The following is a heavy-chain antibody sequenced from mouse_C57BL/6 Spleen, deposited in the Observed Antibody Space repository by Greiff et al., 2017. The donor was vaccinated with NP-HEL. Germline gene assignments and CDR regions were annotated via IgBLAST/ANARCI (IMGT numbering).Heavy chain of an antibody. Sequence: VKLMESGPGLVAPSQSLSITCTVSGFSLTSSCVSWVRQPPGKGLEWLGVIWGDGSPNYHSALISRLSISQDNSKSQVFLKLISLQTDDTATYYCAKWGGNYVGFAYWGQGTLVTVSA. CDR1: GFSLTSSC. J-gene: IGHJ3*01. CDR3: AKWGGNYVGFAY. V-gene: IGHV2-3*01. CDR2: IWGDGSP. D-gene: IGHD2-1*01.